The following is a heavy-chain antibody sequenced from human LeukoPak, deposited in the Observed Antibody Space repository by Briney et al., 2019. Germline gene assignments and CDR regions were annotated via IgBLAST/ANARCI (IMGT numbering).Heavy chain of an antibody. J-gene: IGHJ5*02. CDR3: ARVHPDYGDYGSFDP. CDR1: GFSVSSNN. CDR2: IFSGGST. D-gene: IGHD4-17*01. V-gene: IGHV3-53*01. Sequence: GGSLRLSCGASGFSVSSNNMSWVRQAPGKGLEWVSVIFSGGSTYYADSVKGRFTISRDNSKNTLYLQMNSLRAEDTAIYYCARVHPDYGDYGSFDPWGQGTLVTVSS.